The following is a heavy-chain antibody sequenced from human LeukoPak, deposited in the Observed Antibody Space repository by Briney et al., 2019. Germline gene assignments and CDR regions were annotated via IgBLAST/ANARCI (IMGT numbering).Heavy chain of an antibody. V-gene: IGHV3-64*01. J-gene: IGHJ6*02. Sequence: GGSLRLSCAASGFTFSSYAMHWVRQAPGKGLEYVSAISSNGGSTYYANSVEGRFTISRDNSKNTLYLQMGSLRAEDMAVYYCARGRSWTYYYYGMDVWGQGTTVTVSS. CDR2: ISSNGGST. CDR1: GFTFSSYA. CDR3: ARGRSWTYYYYGMDV. D-gene: IGHD6-13*01.